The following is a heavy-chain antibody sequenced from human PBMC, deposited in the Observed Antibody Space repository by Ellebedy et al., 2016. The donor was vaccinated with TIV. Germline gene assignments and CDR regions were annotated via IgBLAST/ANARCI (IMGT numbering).Heavy chain of an antibody. CDR3: VRRAVDY. Sequence: GESLKISCAAAGVTVSTNYMSWVRQAPGKGLEWVSIIYSAGTTYYADSVKGRFTISRDNSENTLYLQMNSLRDEDTAVYHCVRRAVDYWGQGTLVTVSS. V-gene: IGHV3-66*01. CDR2: IYSAGTT. J-gene: IGHJ4*02. CDR1: GVTVSTNY.